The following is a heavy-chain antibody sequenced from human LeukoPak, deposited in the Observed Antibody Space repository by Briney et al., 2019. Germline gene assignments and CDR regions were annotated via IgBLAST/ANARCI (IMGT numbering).Heavy chain of an antibody. D-gene: IGHD6-13*01. J-gene: IGHJ4*02. CDR2: IYSGGST. CDR3: AGAGSSWYYFDY. CDR1: GFTVSSSY. V-gene: IGHV3-53*01. Sequence: GGSLRLSCAASGFTVSSSYMSWVRQAPGKGLEWVSAIYSGGSTYYADSVKGRFTISRDNSKNTLNLQMNSLRAEDTAVYYCAGAGSSWYYFDYWGQGTLVTVSS.